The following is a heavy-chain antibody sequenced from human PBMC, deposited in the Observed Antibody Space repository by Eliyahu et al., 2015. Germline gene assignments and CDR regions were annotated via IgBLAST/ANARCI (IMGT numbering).Heavy chain of an antibody. CDR3: ARQDWNYEDY. V-gene: IGHV5-10-1*03. J-gene: IGHJ4*02. CDR1: GYNFTNFW. CDR2: IDPIDSRT. Sequence: EVQLVQSGAEVKKPGESLRIXCKGFGYNFTNFWITWVRQMPGKGLECLGRIDPIDSRTEYSPSFQGHVTMSADKSISSAYLQWTSLKASDNAMYYCARQDWNYEDYWGQGTLVTVSS. D-gene: IGHD1-7*01.